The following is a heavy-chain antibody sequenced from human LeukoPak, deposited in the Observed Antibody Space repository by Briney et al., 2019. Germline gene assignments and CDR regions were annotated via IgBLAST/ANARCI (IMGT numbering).Heavy chain of an antibody. Sequence: SVKVSCKASGGTFSSYAISGVRQAPGQGLEWMGVIIPIFGTANYAQKFQVRVTITSDKSTSTAYMELSSLRYEDTAVYYCARDRVGGSVDYNWFDPWGQGTLVTVSS. V-gene: IGHV1-69*06. D-gene: IGHD1-26*01. J-gene: IGHJ5*02. CDR3: ARDRVGGSVDYNWFDP. CDR1: GGTFSSYA. CDR2: IIPIFGTA.